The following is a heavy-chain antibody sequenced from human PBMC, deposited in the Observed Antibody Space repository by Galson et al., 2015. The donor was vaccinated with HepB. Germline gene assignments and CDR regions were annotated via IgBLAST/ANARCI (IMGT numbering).Heavy chain of an antibody. V-gene: IGHV4-34*01. CDR1: GGSFSGYY. D-gene: IGHD3-3*01. CDR2: INHSGST. Sequence: ETLSLTCAVYGGSFSGYYWSWIRQPPGKGLEWIGEINHSGSTNYNPSLKSRVTISVDTSKNQFSLKLSSVTAADTAVYYCAREGDDFWSGSFDYWGQGTLVTVSS. CDR3: AREGDDFWSGSFDY. J-gene: IGHJ4*02.